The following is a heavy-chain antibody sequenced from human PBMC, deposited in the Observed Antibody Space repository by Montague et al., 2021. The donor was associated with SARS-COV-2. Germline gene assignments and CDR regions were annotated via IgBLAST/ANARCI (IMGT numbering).Heavy chain of an antibody. V-gene: IGHV3-23*01. J-gene: IGHJ6*02. CDR1: GFPFSNSA. Sequence: LSLFFSASGFPFSNSAMNWVRQAPGKGLEWVSGSSGSDGGTHYADSVKGRFTISRDNSKNVLYLQVNSLRAEDTALYYCAKDSYYYGLGYGMDVWGQGTTVTVSS. D-gene: IGHD3-10*01. CDR2: SSGSDGGT. CDR3: AKDSYYYGLGYGMDV.